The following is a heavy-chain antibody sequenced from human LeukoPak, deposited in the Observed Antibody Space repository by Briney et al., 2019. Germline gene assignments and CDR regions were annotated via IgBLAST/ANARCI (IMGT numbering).Heavy chain of an antibody. CDR2: ISTTSDTI. J-gene: IGHJ4*02. CDR1: GFTFSSYT. CDR3: VRDLGAVTEK. D-gene: IGHD6-19*01. V-gene: IGHV3-48*04. Sequence: GGSLRLSCAASGFTFSSYTMNWVRQAPGKGLEWVSYISTTSDTIHYADSVKGRLTISRDNAKNSLYLQMNSLRAEDTAVYYCVRDLGAVTEKWGQGTLVTVSS.